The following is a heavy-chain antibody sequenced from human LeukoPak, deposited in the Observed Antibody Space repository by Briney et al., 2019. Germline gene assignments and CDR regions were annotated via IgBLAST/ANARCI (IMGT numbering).Heavy chain of an antibody. CDR1: GFTFDDYG. V-gene: IGHV3-20*04. CDR3: ARGLYYYDSSGYYYLGY. D-gene: IGHD3-22*01. CDR2: VNWNGGST. Sequence: GGSLRLSCAASGFTFDDYGMSWVRQAPGKGLEWVSGVNWNGGSTGYADSVKGRFTISRDNAKNSLYLQMNSLRAEDTALYYCARGLYYYDSSGYYYLGYWGQGTLVTVSS. J-gene: IGHJ4*02.